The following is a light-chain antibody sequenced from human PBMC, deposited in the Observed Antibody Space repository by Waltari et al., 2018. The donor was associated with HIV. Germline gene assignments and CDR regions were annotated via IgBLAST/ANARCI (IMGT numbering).Light chain of an antibody. CDR3: QQYGNSLIT. V-gene: IGKV3-20*01. J-gene: IGKJ5*01. CDR2: GAS. CDR1: QSVSSTY. Sequence: EIVLTQSPGTLSLSPGERATLSCRASQSVSSTYLAWYQQKPGQAPRLLIYGASSRATGIPDRFSGSGSGTDLTLAISRVEPEDFAAYYCQQYGNSLITFGQGTRLAIK.